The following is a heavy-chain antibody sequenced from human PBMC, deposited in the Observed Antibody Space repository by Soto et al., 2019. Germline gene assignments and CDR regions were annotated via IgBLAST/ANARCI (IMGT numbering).Heavy chain of an antibody. CDR3: ARFVAAAGLPVLYYYYYGMEV. Sequence: PSETLSLTCTVSGGSISSSSYYWGWIRQPPGKGLEWIGNIYYSGSTNYNPSLKSRVTISVDTSKNQFSLKLSSVTAADTAVYYCARFVAAAGLPVLYYYYYGMEVWGQGTTVTVSS. CDR1: GGSISSSSYY. V-gene: IGHV4-39*07. J-gene: IGHJ6*02. D-gene: IGHD6-13*01. CDR2: IYYSGST.